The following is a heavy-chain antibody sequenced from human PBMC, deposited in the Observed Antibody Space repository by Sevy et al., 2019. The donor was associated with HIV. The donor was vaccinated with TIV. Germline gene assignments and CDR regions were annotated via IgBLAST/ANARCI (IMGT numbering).Heavy chain of an antibody. CDR1: GGSFSGYY. CDR3: ARAPPVVVVPGAPSWFDP. D-gene: IGHD2-2*01. CDR2: INHSGST. V-gene: IGHV4-34*01. J-gene: IGHJ5*02. Sequence: SETLSLTCAVYGGSFSGYYWNWIRQSPGKGLEWIGEINHSGSTHYNPSLKSRVTISVDTSKNQFSLRLNSLTAADPAVYYCARAPPVVVVPGAPSWFDPWGQGTLVTVSS.